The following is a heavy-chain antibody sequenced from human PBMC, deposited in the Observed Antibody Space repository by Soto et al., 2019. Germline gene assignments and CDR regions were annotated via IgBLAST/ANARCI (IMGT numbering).Heavy chain of an antibody. CDR3: ARVFSDSRSFFAP. Sequence: QVQLQESGPGLVKPSQTLSLTCTVSGGSISSGGYYWSWIRQHPGKGLEWIGYIYYRGSTYYNPSLESRVTISVDTSKNPFSLKLSSVTAADTAVYYCARVFSDSRSFFAPWGQGALVNVSS. D-gene: IGHD6-13*01. V-gene: IGHV4-31*03. CDR2: IYYRGST. CDR1: GGSISSGGYY. J-gene: IGHJ5*02.